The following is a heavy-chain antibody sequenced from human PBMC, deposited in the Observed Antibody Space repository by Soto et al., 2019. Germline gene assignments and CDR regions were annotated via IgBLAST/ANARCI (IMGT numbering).Heavy chain of an antibody. CDR2: ISNTGTT. V-gene: IGHV4-59*01. CDR3: ARGTRSNSGYEPDWYFDF. D-gene: IGHD5-12*01. J-gene: IGHJ2*01. CDR1: GGSISSGY. Sequence: PSEILSLTCTVSGGSISSGYWSWLRQSPGEGLEWIGHISNTGTTNYSPSLKSRVFMSVDTSKTQISLKVSSVNAADTAVYYCARGTRSNSGYEPDWYFDFCGRGTLVTVSP.